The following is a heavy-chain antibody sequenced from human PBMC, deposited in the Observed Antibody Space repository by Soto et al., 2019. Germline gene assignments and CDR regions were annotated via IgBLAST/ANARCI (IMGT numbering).Heavy chain of an antibody. CDR2: LSYDGSNK. D-gene: IGHD3-10*01. J-gene: IGHJ4*02. V-gene: IGHV3-30-3*01. CDR3: AKGSQPGVTLEYFDY. CDR1: GFTFSSYA. Sequence: PGGSLRLSCAASGFTFSSYAMHWVRQAPGKGLEWVTVLSYDGSNKYYADSVKGRFTISRDNSKNTLYLQMNSLRAEDTAVYYCAKGSQPGVTLEYFDYWGQGTLVTVSS.